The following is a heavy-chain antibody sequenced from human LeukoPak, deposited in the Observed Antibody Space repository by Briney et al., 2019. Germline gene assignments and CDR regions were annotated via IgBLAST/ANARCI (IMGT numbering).Heavy chain of an antibody. D-gene: IGHD3-10*01. J-gene: IGHJ4*02. CDR3: ALMKKAYSYYYGSGSYYYFDY. CDR2: ISGSGGST. V-gene: IGHV3-23*01. Sequence: GGSLRLSCAAPGFTFSSYAMSWVRQAPGKGLEWVSAISGSGGSTYYADSVKGRFTISRDNSKNTLYLQMNSLRAEDTAVYYCALMKKAYSYYYGSGSYYYFDYWGQGTLVTVSS. CDR1: GFTFSSYA.